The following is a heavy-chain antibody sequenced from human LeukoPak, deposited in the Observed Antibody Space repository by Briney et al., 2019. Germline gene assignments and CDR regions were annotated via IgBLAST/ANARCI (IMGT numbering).Heavy chain of an antibody. J-gene: IGHJ6*04. V-gene: IGHV3-7*01. Sequence: GSLRLSCAASSFTFRSYWMTWVRQAPGKGLEWVANIKEDGSKTFYVDSVKGRFTISRDNAKNSLYLQMNSLRAEDTAVYYCAELGITMIGGVWGKGTTVTISS. D-gene: IGHD3-10*02. CDR2: IKEDGSKT. CDR1: SFTFRSYW. CDR3: AELGITMIGGV.